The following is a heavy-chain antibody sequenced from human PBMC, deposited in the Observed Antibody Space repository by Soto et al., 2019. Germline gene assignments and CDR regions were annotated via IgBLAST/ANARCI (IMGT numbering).Heavy chain of an antibody. D-gene: IGHD2-2*01. CDR3: ARDWNDCSTGQCYVSYYYHGMDV. V-gene: IGHV1-18*01. CDR1: GYTFTNYG. J-gene: IGHJ6*02. Sequence: QVQLVQSGAEVKKPGASVRVSCKTSGYTFTNYGINWVRQAPGQGLEWMGWISVYNGNTNYAQKFQGRVTMTTDTSKNTAYMELRRMRSDDTDVYYCARDWNDCSTGQCYVSYYYHGMDVWGQGTTVTVSS. CDR2: ISVYNGNT.